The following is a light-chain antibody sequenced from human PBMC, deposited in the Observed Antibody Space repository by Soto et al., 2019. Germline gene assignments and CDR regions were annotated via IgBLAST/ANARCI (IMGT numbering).Light chain of an antibody. CDR1: QSVSSSY. Sequence: EIVLTQSPGTLSLSPGERATLSCRASQSVSSSYLAWYQQKPGQAPRLLIYNAFNRATGIPDRFSGSGSGTDFTLTISRLEPEDFAVYYCRQYGSSPGTFGGGTKVDIK. CDR3: RQYGSSPGT. V-gene: IGKV3-20*01. CDR2: NAF. J-gene: IGKJ4*01.